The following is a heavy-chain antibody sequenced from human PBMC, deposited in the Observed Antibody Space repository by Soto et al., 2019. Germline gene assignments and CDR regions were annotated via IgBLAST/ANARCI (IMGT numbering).Heavy chain of an antibody. CDR3: AREVLMTTVTTDWFDP. J-gene: IGHJ5*02. V-gene: IGHV1-8*01. CDR1: GYTFTSYD. CDR2: MNPNSGNT. Sequence: ASVKVSCKASGYTFTSYDINWVRQATGQGLEWMGWMNPNSGNTGYAQKFQGRVTMTRNTSISTAYMELSSLRSEDTAVYYCAREVLMTTVTTDWFDPWGQGTLVTVSS. D-gene: IGHD4-4*01.